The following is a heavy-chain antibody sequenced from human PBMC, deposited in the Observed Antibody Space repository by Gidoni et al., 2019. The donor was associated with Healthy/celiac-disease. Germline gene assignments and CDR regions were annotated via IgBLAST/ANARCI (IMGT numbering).Heavy chain of an antibody. CDR3: ASGTHPELY. Sequence: QVQLVVCGGGVVQPGRFLRLSCAAYGFICSSYCMHWVRQAPGEGLEGVAVICYDGSNKYYADAVKCRFTISKDNSKNTLCLQMNSLRAEDTAVYYCASGTHPELYWGQGTLVTVSS. V-gene: IGHV3-33*01. CDR2: ICYDGSNK. J-gene: IGHJ4*02. CDR1: GFICSSYC. D-gene: IGHD1-26*01.